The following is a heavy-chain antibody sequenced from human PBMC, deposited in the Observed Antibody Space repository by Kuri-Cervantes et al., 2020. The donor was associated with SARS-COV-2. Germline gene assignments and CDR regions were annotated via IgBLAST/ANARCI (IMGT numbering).Heavy chain of an antibody. CDR2: TKSKTDGGTT. J-gene: IGHJ6*02. D-gene: IGHD3-9*01. Sequence: GGSLRLSCAASGFTFSNAWMSWVRQAPGKGLEWVGRTKSKTDGGTTDYAAPVKGRFTISRDDSKNTLYLQMNSLKTEDAAVYYCTTPDYDILTGYYPYYYYYGMDVWGQGTTVTVSS. V-gene: IGHV3-15*01. CDR3: TTPDYDILTGYYPYYYYYGMDV. CDR1: GFTFSNAW.